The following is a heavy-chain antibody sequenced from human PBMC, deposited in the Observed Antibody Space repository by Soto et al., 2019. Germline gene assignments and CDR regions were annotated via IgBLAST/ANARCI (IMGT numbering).Heavy chain of an antibody. V-gene: IGHV4-59*11. J-gene: IGHJ4*01. D-gene: IGHD2-21*01. CDR1: GDSISTHY. CDR2: VYYSGST. CDR3: ARTRMIESWIDY. Sequence: SETLSLTCDVSGDSISTHYWSWIRQPPGKGLEWIGYVYYSGSTLYNPSLESRVTLSIDMSKKQVSLKLNSVIAADTAVYYCARTRMIESWIDYWGHGTLVTVSS.